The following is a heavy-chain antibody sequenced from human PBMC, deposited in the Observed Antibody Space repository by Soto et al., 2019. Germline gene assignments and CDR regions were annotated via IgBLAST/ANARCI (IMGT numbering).Heavy chain of an antibody. CDR3: ARHDGITGTISWFDP. D-gene: IGHD1-7*01. J-gene: IGHJ5*02. CDR2: IYYSGST. Sequence: PSETLSLTCTVSGGSISSSSYYWGWIRQPPGKGLEWIGSIYYSGSTYYNPSLKSRVTISVDTSKNQFSLKLSSVTAADTAVYYCARHDGITGTISWFDPWGQGTLVTVSS. CDR1: GGSISSSSYY. V-gene: IGHV4-39*01.